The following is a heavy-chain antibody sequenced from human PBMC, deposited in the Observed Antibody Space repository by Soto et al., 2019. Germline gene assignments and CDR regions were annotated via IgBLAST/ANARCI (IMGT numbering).Heavy chain of an antibody. D-gene: IGHD6-19*01. J-gene: IGHJ5*02. V-gene: IGHV1-3*01. CDR1: GYTFTSYA. CDR2: INAGNGNT. CDR3: AKEDSSGWPYNWFDP. Sequence: ASVKVSCKASGYTFTSYAMHWVRQAPGQRLEWMGWINAGNGNTKYSQKFQGRVTITRDTSASTAYMELNSLRAEGTAVYYCAKEDSSGWPYNWFDPWGQGTLVTVSS.